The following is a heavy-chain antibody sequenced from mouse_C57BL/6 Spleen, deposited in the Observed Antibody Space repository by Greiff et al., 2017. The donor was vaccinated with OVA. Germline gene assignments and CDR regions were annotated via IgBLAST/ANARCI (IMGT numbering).Heavy chain of an antibody. Sequence: EVKLMESGGDLVKPGGSLKLSCAASGFTFSSYGMSWVRQTPDKRLEWVATISSGGSYTYYPDSVKGRFTISRDNAKNTLNLQMSSLKSEDTAMYYCARHENFDYWGQGTTLTVSS. CDR1: GFTFSSYG. V-gene: IGHV5-6*01. CDR3: ARHENFDY. J-gene: IGHJ2*01. CDR2: ISSGGSYT.